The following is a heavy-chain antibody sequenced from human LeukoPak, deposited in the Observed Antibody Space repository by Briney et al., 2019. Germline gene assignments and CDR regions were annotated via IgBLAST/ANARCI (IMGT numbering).Heavy chain of an antibody. J-gene: IGHJ4*02. CDR3: ARDPVGGSSIFDY. Sequence: SQTLSLTCAISGDSVSSNSAAWNWIRQSPSRGLEWLGRTYYRSKWYYDYAVAVKSRISINPDTSKNQFSLQLSSVTPEDTAVYYCARDPVGGSSIFDYGGQGTLGTVSS. V-gene: IGHV6-1*01. CDR1: GDSVSSNSAA. D-gene: IGHD3-16*01. CDR2: TYYRSKWYY.